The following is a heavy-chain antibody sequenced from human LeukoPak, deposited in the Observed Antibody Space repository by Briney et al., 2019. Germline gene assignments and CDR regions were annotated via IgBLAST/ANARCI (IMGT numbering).Heavy chain of an antibody. V-gene: IGHV1-2*06. J-gene: IGHJ3*02. D-gene: IGHD2-2*01. CDR2: INPNSGAT. CDR3: ARDLKGYCSSTSCSDAFDI. Sequence: ASVKVSCKASGYTFIDHYIHWVRQAPGQGLEWMGRINPNSGATNHAQKFQGRVTMTTDTSTSTAYMELRSLRSDDTAVYYCARDLKGYCSSTSCSDAFDIWGQGTMVTVSS. CDR1: GYTFIDHY.